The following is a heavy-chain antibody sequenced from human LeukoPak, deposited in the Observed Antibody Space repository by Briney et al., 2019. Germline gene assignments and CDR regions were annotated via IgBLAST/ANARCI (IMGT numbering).Heavy chain of an antibody. Sequence: SETLSLTCAVYGGSFSDSYWSWIRQPPGEGLEWVGEISHSGDTNYNPSLKSRVTTSVDTSKNQFSLNLSSVTAADTAVYYCARGSNSVAYWGQGTLVTVSS. CDR2: ISHSGDT. V-gene: IGHV4-34*01. CDR1: GGSFSDSY. CDR3: ARGSNSVAY. J-gene: IGHJ4*02. D-gene: IGHD4-23*01.